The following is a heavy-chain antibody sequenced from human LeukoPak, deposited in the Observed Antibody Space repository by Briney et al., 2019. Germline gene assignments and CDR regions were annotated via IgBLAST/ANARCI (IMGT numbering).Heavy chain of an antibody. J-gene: IGHJ4*02. D-gene: IGHD6-13*01. CDR3: ARDPGRAAAEYYFDY. V-gene: IGHV1-2*02. CDR1: GFTFSSYS. CDR2: INPNSGGT. Sequence: GGSLRLSCAASGFTFSSYSMNWVRQAPGKGLEWMGWINPNSGGTNYAQKFQGRVTMTRDTSISTAYMELSRLRSDDTAVYYCARDPGRAAAEYYFDYWGQGTLVTVSS.